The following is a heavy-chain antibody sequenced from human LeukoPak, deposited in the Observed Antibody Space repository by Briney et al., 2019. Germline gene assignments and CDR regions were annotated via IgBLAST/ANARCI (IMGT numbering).Heavy chain of an antibody. Sequence: ASVKVSCKASGYTFTGYYMHWVRQAPGQGLEWMGWINPNSGGTNYAQKFQGRVTMTRDTSISTAYMELRSLRSDDTAVYYCARVRQLGPGRAFDIWGQGTMVTVSS. CDR2: INPNSGGT. CDR1: GYTFTGYY. J-gene: IGHJ3*02. D-gene: IGHD6-6*01. V-gene: IGHV1-2*02. CDR3: ARVRQLGPGRAFDI.